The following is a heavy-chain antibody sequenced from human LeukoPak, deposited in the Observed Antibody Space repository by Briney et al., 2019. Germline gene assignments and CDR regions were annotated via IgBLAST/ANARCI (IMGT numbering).Heavy chain of an antibody. J-gene: IGHJ5*02. D-gene: IGHD2-2*01. CDR1: GFTFSSYW. V-gene: IGHV3-74*01. CDR2: INSDGRST. CDR3: VKGEYCSSTSCYYNWFDP. Sequence: PGGSLRLSCAASGFTFSSYWMRWVRQAPGRGLVWVSRINSDGRSTNYAESVKGRFIISSDNAKNTLYLQMSSLRAEDTAVYYCVKGEYCSSTSCYYNWFDPWGQGTLVTVSS.